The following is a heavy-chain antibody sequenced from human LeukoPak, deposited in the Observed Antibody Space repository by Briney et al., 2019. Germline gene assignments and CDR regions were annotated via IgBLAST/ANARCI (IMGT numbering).Heavy chain of an antibody. J-gene: IGHJ6*03. Sequence: SETLSLTCAVYGGSFRGYYWSGIRQPPGKRLEWIGDISHSGSTNYNPSLKSRVTISVDTSKNQFSLKLSSVTAADTAVYYCATTPPNYYYMDVWGKGTTVTVSS. CDR1: GGSFRGYY. V-gene: IGHV4-34*01. CDR3: ATTPPNYYYMDV. CDR2: ISHSGST.